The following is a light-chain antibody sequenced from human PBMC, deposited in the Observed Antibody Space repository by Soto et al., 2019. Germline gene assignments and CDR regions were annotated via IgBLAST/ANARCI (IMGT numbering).Light chain of an antibody. CDR3: ASWDDNLNGGV. Sequence: QSVLTQPPSVSGAPGQRVTISCNGSKSNIGANYDVHWYQQFPRTAPKLLIYTDYQRPSGVPDRFSGSKSGTSASLAINGLHSEDEADYYCASWDDNLNGGVFGGGTKVTVL. CDR1: KSNIGANYD. V-gene: IGLV1-40*01. J-gene: IGLJ3*02. CDR2: TDY.